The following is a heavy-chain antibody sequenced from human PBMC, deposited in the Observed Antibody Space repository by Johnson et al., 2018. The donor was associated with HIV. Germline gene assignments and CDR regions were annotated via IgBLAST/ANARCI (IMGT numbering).Heavy chain of an antibody. CDR2: INSDGSST. CDR1: GFTFSSYA. D-gene: IGHD5-18*01. J-gene: IGHJ3*02. CDR3: ARAYSYGAFDI. V-gene: IGHV3-74*02. Sequence: MLLVESGGGVVQPGRSLRLSCAASGFTFSSYAMHWVRQAPGKGLVWVSRINSDGSSTSYADSVKGRFTISRDNAKNTLYLQMNSLRADDTAVYYCARAYSYGAFDIWGQGTRVTVSS.